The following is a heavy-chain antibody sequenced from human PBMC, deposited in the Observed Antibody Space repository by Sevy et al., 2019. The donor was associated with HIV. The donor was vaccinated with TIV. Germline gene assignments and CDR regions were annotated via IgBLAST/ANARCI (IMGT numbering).Heavy chain of an antibody. CDR1: GFPFSSYE. V-gene: IGHV3-48*03. CDR2: ITNSGSTK. D-gene: IGHD4-17*01. Sequence: GGSLRLSCTASGFPFSSYEMNWVRQAPGKGLEWVSYITNSGSTKYYSDSVKGRFTISRDNAKNSLYLQMNNLRAEDTAVYYRARDLPPSATTVAHFDYWGRGTLVTVSS. J-gene: IGHJ4*02. CDR3: ARDLPPSATTVAHFDY.